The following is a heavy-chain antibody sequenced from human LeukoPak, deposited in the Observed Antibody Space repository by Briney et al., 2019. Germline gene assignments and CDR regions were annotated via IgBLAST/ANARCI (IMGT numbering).Heavy chain of an antibody. CDR1: GGTFSSYA. J-gene: IGHJ6*02. D-gene: IGHD3-3*01. Sequence: SVKVSCKASGGTFSSYAISWVRQAPGQGLEWMGGIIPIFGTANYAQKFQGRVTITADESTSTAYMELSSLRSEDTAVYYCARALGITIFGVVIMGQYYYYGMDVWDQGTTVTVSS. CDR2: IIPIFGTA. CDR3: ARALGITIFGVVIMGQYYYYGMDV. V-gene: IGHV1-69*13.